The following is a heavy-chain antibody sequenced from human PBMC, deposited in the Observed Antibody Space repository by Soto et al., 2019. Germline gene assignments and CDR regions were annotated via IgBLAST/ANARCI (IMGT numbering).Heavy chain of an antibody. D-gene: IGHD3-22*01. CDR2: IYYSGST. J-gene: IGHJ4*02. Sequence: KTSETLSLTCTVSGGSISSGGYYWSWIRQHPGKGLEWIGYIYYSGSTYYNPSLKSRVTISVDTSKNQFSLKLSSVTAADTAVYYCASLPRRGYDSSGPDVWSQGTLVTVSS. CDR1: GGSISSGGYY. V-gene: IGHV4-31*03. CDR3: ASLPRRGYDSSGPDV.